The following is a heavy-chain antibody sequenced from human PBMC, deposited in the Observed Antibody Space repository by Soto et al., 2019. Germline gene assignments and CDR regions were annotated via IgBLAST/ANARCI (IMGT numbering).Heavy chain of an antibody. CDR1: GGSISNYY. V-gene: IGHV4-59*01. CDR3: ARVGYGWEAYYFDY. CDR2: IYYSGST. D-gene: IGHD5-18*01. J-gene: IGHJ4*02. Sequence: QVQLQESGPGLVKPSETLSLTCTVSGGSISNYYWSWIRQPPGKGLEWIGYIYYSGSTKYNPSLKSRVTISVDTSKNQFSLKLSSVTAADTAVYYCARVGYGWEAYYFDYWGQGTLVTVSS.